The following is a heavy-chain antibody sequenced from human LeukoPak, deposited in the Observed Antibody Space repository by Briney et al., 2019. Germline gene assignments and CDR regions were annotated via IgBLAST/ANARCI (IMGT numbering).Heavy chain of an antibody. Sequence: GASVKVSCKASGYTFTSYGISWVRQAPGQGLEWMGWISAYNGNTNSAQEFQGRVTMTTDTSTSTAYMELRSLRSDDTAMYYCARDNPTVPGVPSIVWGQGTRVTVSA. J-gene: IGHJ4*02. V-gene: IGHV1-18*01. CDR2: ISAYNGNT. CDR3: ARDNPTVPGVPSIV. CDR1: GYTFTSYG. D-gene: IGHD2-2*01.